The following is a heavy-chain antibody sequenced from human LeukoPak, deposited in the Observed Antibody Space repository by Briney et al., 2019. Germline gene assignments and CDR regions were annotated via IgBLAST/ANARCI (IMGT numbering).Heavy chain of an antibody. CDR2: IYTSGST. Sequence: TLSLTCTVSGGSISCGSYYWSWIRQPAGKGLEWIGRIYTSGSTNYNPSLKSRVTISVATSKNQYSMKLSSVTAADTAVYYCAKDSTAMVSYFDYWGQGTLVTVSS. V-gene: IGHV4-61*02. J-gene: IGHJ4*02. CDR1: GGSISCGSYY. CDR3: AKDSTAMVSYFDY. D-gene: IGHD4/OR15-4a*01.